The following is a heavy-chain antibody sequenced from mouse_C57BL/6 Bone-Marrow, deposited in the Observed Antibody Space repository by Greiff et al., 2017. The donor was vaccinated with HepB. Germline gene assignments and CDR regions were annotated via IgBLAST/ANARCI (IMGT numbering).Heavy chain of an antibody. J-gene: IGHJ1*03. Sequence: EVQLQHSGPELVKPGASVKIPCKASGYTFTDYNMDWVKQSHGKSLEWIGDINPNNGGTIYNQKFKGKATLTVDKSSSTAYMELRSLTSEDTAVYYCARVDYYGSSYVGWYFDVWGTGTTVTVSS. D-gene: IGHD1-1*01. CDR2: INPNNGGT. CDR1: GYTFTDYN. CDR3: ARVDYYGSSYVGWYFDV. V-gene: IGHV1-18*01.